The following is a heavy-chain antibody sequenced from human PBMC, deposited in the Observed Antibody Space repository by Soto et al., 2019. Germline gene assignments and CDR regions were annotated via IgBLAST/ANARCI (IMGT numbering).Heavy chain of an antibody. Sequence: GESLKISCKGSGYSFTSYWIGWVRQMPGKGLEWMGIIYPGDSDTRYSPSFQGQVTISADKSISTAYLQWSSLKASDTAMYYCARPSRSQYYYYGMDVWGQGTTVTVSS. D-gene: IGHD6-13*01. CDR3: ARPSRSQYYYYGMDV. V-gene: IGHV5-51*01. CDR1: GYSFTSYW. CDR2: IYPGDSDT. J-gene: IGHJ6*02.